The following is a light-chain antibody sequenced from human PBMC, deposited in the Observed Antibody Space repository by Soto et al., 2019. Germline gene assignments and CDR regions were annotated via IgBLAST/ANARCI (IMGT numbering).Light chain of an antibody. Sequence: EIVLTQSPGTLSLSPGERATLSCRASQSVASNYLAWYQQKPGQAPRLLIHGASNRATGIPDRFSGSGSGTDFTLSISRLEPEDFAVYYCQQYGTSRTFGQGTEVDIK. CDR3: QQYGTSRT. V-gene: IGKV3-20*01. CDR1: QSVASNY. J-gene: IGKJ1*01. CDR2: GAS.